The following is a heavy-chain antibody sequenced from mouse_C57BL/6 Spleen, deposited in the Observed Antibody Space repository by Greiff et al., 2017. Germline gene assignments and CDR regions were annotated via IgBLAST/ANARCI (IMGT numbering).Heavy chain of an antibody. CDR1: GYAFSSSW. J-gene: IGHJ4*01. Sequence: QVQLKQSGPELVKPGASVKISCKASGYAFSSSWMNWVKQRPGKGLEWIGRIYPGDGDTNYNGKFKGKATLTADKSSSTAYMQLSSLTSEDSAVYFCARRGSPPYAMDYWGQGTSVTVSS. CDR2: IYPGDGDT. V-gene: IGHV1-82*01. CDR3: ARRGSPPYAMDY. D-gene: IGHD1-1*01.